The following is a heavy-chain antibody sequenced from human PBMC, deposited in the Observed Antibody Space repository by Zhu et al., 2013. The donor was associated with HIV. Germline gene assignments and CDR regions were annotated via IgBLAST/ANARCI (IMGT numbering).Heavy chain of an antibody. CDR3: ARVGYCSGGSCYFDY. CDR2: ISYSGYT. D-gene: IGHD2-15*01. CDR1: GGSISTYY. J-gene: IGHJ4*02. Sequence: QVQLQESGPGLVKPSETLSLTCTVSGGSISTYYWSWIRQPPGKGLEWIGYISYSGYTNYKPSLKSRVTISVDTSKNQFSLKVSSVTAADTAVYYCARVGYCSGGSCYFDYWGQGTLVTVSS. V-gene: IGHV4-59*01.